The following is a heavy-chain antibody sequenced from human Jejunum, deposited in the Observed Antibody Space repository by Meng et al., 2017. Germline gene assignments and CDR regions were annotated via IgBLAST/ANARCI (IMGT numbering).Heavy chain of an antibody. D-gene: IGHD5/OR15-5a*01. V-gene: IGHV3-48*03. J-gene: IGHJ5*02. CDR3: ARKKPGTVYFDP. CDR1: GFTFSDYE. CDR2: ISGSGTPI. Sequence: GESLKISCAASGFTFSDYEMNWIRQAPGKGLEWGSYISGSGTPIYYADSVRGRFTISGDNAQNSVHLQMSGLRAEDTALYYCARKKPGTVYFDPWGQGTLVTVSS.